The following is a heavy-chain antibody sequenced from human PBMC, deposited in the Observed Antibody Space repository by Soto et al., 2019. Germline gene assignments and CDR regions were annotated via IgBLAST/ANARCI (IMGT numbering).Heavy chain of an antibody. CDR3: ASSLYDFWSGYLTPNIYYYYGMDV. J-gene: IGHJ6*02. D-gene: IGHD3-3*01. CDR2: ISYDGSNK. CDR1: GFTFSSYG. Sequence: TGGSLRLSCAASGFTFSSYGMHWVRQAPGKGLEWVAVISYDGSNKYYADSVKGRFTISRDNSKNTLYLQMNSLRAEDTAVYYCASSLYDFWSGYLTPNIYYYYGMDVWGQGTTVTVSS. V-gene: IGHV3-30*03.